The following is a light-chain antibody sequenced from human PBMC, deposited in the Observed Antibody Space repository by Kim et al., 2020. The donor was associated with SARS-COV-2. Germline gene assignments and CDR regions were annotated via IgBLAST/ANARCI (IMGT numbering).Light chain of an antibody. CDR2: RND. CDR1: SNNIGSEG. V-gene: IGLV10-54*01. J-gene: IGLJ3*02. CDR3: SAWDNSLSAWV. Sequence: RHTAEPTCTGNSNNIGSEGAVWLQPHQAHPPTALSSRNDNRPSGISERLSASRSGNTASLTITGLQPEDEADYYCSAWDNSLSAWVFGGGTQLTVL.